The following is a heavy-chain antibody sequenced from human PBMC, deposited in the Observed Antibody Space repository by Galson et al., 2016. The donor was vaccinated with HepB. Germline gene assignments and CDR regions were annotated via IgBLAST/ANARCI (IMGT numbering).Heavy chain of an antibody. D-gene: IGHD3-22*01. CDR3: AKGAPYYYDSSGYYGPGDF. CDR1: GFTFSSYW. J-gene: IGHJ4*02. CDR2: ISGRGGGT. Sequence: SLRLSCAASGFTFSSYWMYWVRQAPGKGLEWVSTISGRGGGTYYADSVKGRFTISRDNSKNTLFLQMNSLSAEDTARYYCAKGAPYYYDSSGYYGPGDFWGQGTQVTVSS. V-gene: IGHV3-23*01.